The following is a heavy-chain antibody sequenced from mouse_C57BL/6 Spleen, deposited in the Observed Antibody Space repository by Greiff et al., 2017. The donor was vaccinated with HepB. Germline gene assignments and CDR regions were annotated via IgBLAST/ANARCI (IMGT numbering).Heavy chain of an antibody. CDR2: INPSNGGT. Sequence: QVQLQQPGTELVKPGASVKLSCKASGYTFTSYWMHWVKQRPGQGLEWIGNINPSNGGTNYNEKFKSKATLTVDKSSSTAYMQLSSLTSEDSAVHYCARSGYGNYRYFDVWGTGTTVTVSS. J-gene: IGHJ1*03. D-gene: IGHD2-1*01. V-gene: IGHV1-53*01. CDR3: ARSGYGNYRYFDV. CDR1: GYTFTSYW.